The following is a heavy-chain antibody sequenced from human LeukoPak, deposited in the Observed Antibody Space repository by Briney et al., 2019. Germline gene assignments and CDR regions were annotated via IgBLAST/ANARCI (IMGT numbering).Heavy chain of an antibody. V-gene: IGHV3-23*01. D-gene: IGHD3-10*01. Sequence: GGSLRLSCVGSGFNFRNYDMSWVRQAPGKGLEWVSEISGSGGATDFADSVKGRFTISRDNSKNTLFLQMNSLRAEDTAVYYCARESHPYYYGSGSYYNAGFDYWGQGTLVTVSS. CDR3: ARESHPYYYGSGSYYNAGFDY. CDR1: GFNFRNYD. J-gene: IGHJ4*02. CDR2: ISGSGGAT.